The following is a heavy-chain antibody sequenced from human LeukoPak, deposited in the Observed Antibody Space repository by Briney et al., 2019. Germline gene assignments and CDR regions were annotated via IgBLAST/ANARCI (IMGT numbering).Heavy chain of an antibody. CDR2: IYTSGST. CDR1: GGSISSYY. V-gene: IGHV4-4*07. CDR3: ARRSSSWYGLDY. Sequence: SVTLSLTCTVSGGSISSYYWSWIRQPAGKGLEWIGRIYTSGSTNYNPSLKSRVTISVDKSKNQFSLKLSSVTAADTAVYYCARRSSSWYGLDYWGQGTLVTVSS. D-gene: IGHD6-13*01. J-gene: IGHJ4*02.